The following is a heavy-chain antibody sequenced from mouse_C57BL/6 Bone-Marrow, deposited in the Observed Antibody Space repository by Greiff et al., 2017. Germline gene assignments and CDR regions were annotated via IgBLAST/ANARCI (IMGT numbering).Heavy chain of an antibody. CDR3: AREGNLLWYHWYFDV. D-gene: IGHD2-1*01. Sequence: QVQLQQPGAELVRPGSSVKLSCKASGYTFTSYWMHWVKQRPIQGLEWIGNIDPSDSETHYNQKFKDKATLTVDKSSSTAYMQLSSLTSEDSAVYYCAREGNLLWYHWYFDVWDTGTTVTVAS. CDR2: IDPSDSET. CDR1: GYTFTSYW. V-gene: IGHV1-52*01. J-gene: IGHJ1*03.